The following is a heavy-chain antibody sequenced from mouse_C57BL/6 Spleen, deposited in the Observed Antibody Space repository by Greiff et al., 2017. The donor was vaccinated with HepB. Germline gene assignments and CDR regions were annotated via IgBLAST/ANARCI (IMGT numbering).Heavy chain of an antibody. CDR3: ARNDYDLAWFAY. J-gene: IGHJ3*01. V-gene: IGHV1-64*01. D-gene: IGHD2-4*01. CDR1: GYTFTSYW. CDR2: IHPNSGST. Sequence: QVQQQQPGAELVKPGASVKLSCKASGYTFTSYWMHWVKQRPGQGLEWIGMIHPNSGSTNYNEKFKSKATLTVDKSSSTAYMQLSSLTSEDSAVYYCARNDYDLAWFAYWGQGTLVTVSA.